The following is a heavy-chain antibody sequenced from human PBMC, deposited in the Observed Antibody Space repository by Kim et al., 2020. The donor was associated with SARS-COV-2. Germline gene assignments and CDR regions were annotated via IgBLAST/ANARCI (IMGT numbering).Heavy chain of an antibody. CDR2: ISSSGATT. CDR1: GFSFGSYA. Sequence: GGSLRLSCTGSGFSFGSYAMNWLRQSPGRGLEWLAYISSSGATTYYSRAVRGRFTISRDNSEITLQMHSLRDEDTDASYCARSKRGWALFYYFYFCGQG. J-gene: IGHJ4*02. CDR3: ARSKRGWALFYYFYF. V-gene: IGHV3-48*03. D-gene: IGHD3-10*02.